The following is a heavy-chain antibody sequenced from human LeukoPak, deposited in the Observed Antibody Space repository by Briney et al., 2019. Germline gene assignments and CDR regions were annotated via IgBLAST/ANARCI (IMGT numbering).Heavy chain of an antibody. Sequence: PGGSLRLSCAASGFTFSSYGMHWVRQAPGKGLEWGAVISYDGSSKYYADSVKGRFTISRDNSKNTLFLQMNSLRADDTAVFYCAKDGGFYGENLDYWGQGTLVTVSS. CDR3: AKDGGFYGENLDY. D-gene: IGHD4-17*01. CDR1: GFTFSSYG. CDR2: ISYDGSSK. V-gene: IGHV3-30*18. J-gene: IGHJ4*02.